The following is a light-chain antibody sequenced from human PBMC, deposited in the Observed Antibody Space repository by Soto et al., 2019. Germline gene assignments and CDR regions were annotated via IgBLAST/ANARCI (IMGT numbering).Light chain of an antibody. CDR2: AAT. CDR3: HHRYRTLYT. J-gene: IGKJ2*01. Sequence: DIQMTQSPSSLSASVGDRVTITCRASQSISSYLTWYQQKPGKAPKLLIYAATSLQSGVPSRFSGSYSGTNFILSISSLQPEDGATYDGHHRYRTLYTFRQGPKLEIK. V-gene: IGKV1-39*01. CDR1: QSISSY.